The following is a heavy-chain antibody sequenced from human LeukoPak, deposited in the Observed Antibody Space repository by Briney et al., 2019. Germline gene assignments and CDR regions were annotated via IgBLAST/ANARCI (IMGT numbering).Heavy chain of an antibody. D-gene: IGHD2/OR15-2a*01. J-gene: IGHJ6*02. CDR3: ARSFYGPYYYYGMDV. V-gene: IGHV3-7*05. CDR2: IKQDGSET. Sequence: PGGSLRLSCAASGFTFSSYWMSWVRQAPGKGLEWVANIKQDGSETYYVDSVKGRFTISRDNLKNSLYLQMNSLRAEDTAVYYCARSFYGPYYYYGMDVWGQGTTVTVSS. CDR1: GFTFSSYW.